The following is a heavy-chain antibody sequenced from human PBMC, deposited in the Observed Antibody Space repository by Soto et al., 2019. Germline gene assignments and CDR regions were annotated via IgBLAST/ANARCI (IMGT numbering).Heavy chain of an antibody. J-gene: IGHJ6*02. V-gene: IGHV1-18*04. CDR1: GYTFTSYG. CDR3: ARDEKQKAYYYYGMDV. CDR2: ISAYNGNT. Sequence: GASVKVSCKASGYTFTSYGISWVRQAPGQGLEWMGWISAYNGNTNYTQKLQGRVTMTTDTSTSTAYMELRSLRSDDTAVYYCARDEKQKAYYYYGMDVWGQGTTVTVSS.